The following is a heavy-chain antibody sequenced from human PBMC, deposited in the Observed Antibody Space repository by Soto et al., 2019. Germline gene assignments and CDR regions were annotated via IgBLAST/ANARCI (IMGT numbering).Heavy chain of an antibody. CDR2: IYSTGST. CDR1: SGSFSTYY. CDR3: AGGAAADYFDY. V-gene: IGHV4-4*07. Sequence: SETLSLTCTVSSGSFSTYYWSWIRQPAGKGLEWIGRIYSTGSTLYNTSLKSRITMSVDTSKNQFSLKLSSVTAADTAVYYCAGGAAADYFDYSSQGTLVTVSS. J-gene: IGHJ4*02. D-gene: IGHD6-13*01.